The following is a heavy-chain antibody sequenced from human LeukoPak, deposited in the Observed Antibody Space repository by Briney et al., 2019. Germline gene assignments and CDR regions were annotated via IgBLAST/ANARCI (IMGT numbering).Heavy chain of an antibody. Sequence: GGSLRLSCAASGFTFSSYGMSWVRQAPGKGLEWVSAISGSGGSTYYADSVKGRFTISRDNSKDTLYLQMNSLRAEDTAVYYCAKVPDILTGYYPHYYYIDVWGKGTTVTISS. D-gene: IGHD3-9*01. CDR3: AKVPDILTGYYPHYYYIDV. CDR2: ISGSGGST. CDR1: GFTFSSYG. J-gene: IGHJ6*03. V-gene: IGHV3-23*01.